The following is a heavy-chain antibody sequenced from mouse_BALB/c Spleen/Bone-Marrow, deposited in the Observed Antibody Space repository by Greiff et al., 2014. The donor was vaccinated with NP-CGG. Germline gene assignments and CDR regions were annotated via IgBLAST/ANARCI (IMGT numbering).Heavy chain of an antibody. CDR2: IYPGSGNT. V-gene: IGHV1-77*01. CDR3: ARREYGNGGFAY. CDR1: GYTFTDYY. D-gene: IGHD2-10*02. Sequence: QVQLQQSGAELARPGASVKLSCKASGYTFTDYYINWVKQRTGQGLEWIGEIYPGSGNTYYNEKFRGKATLTADKSSSTAYMQLSSLTSEDSAVYFCARREYGNGGFAYWGQGTLATVSA. J-gene: IGHJ3*01.